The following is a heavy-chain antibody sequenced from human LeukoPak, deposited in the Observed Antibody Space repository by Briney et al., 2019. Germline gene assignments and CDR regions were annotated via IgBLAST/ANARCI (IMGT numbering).Heavy chain of an antibody. J-gene: IGHJ6*02. D-gene: IGHD5-24*01. CDR3: ARGGRRWLQSYYYYGMDV. CDR1: GYTFTSYD. V-gene: IGHV1-8*01. CDR2: MNPNSGNT. Sequence: ASVKVSCKASGYTFTSYDINWVRQATGQGLEWMGWMNPNSGNTGYAQKFQGRVTVTRNTSISTAYMELSSLRSEDTAVYYCARGGRRWLQSYYYYGMDVWGQGTTVTVSS.